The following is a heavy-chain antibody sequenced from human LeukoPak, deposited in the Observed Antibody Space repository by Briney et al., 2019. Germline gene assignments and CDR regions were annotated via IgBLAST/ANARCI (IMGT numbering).Heavy chain of an antibody. D-gene: IGHD4-17*01. J-gene: IGHJ4*02. V-gene: IGHV3-21*01. CDR1: GFTFSSYT. CDR3: AFGDLGSAG. Sequence: GGSLRLSCAASGFTFSSYTMNWVRQAPGKGLEWVSSISSSSSYIYYAGSVKGRFAIARDNAKNSLYLQMNSLRAEDTAMYYCAFGDLGSAGWGRGTLVTVSS. CDR2: ISSSSSYI.